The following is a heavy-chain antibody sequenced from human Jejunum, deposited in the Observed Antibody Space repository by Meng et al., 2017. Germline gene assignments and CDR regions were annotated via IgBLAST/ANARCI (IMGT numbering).Heavy chain of an antibody. CDR2: IYHTGSP. CDR3: ARMDSAFHYFDY. D-gene: IGHD2-2*03. Sequence: QLQLQQSGSGLVKPSQTLSLTCAVSGGSITSDGYTWSWIRQPPGKGLEWIGYIYHTGSPYYNPSLKSRLTISVDRSENQFSLKLSSVTAADTAVYYCARMDSAFHYFDYWGQGTLVTVSS. V-gene: IGHV4-30-2*01. J-gene: IGHJ4*02. CDR1: GGSITSDGYT.